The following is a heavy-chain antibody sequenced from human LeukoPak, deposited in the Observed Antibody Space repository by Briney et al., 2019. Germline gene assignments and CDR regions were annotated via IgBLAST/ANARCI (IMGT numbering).Heavy chain of an antibody. V-gene: IGHV1-3*01. Sequence: ASVKVSCKASGYTFTSYAMHWVRQAPGQRLEWMGWINAGNGNTKYSQKFQGRVTITRDTSASTAYMELSSLRSEDTAVYYCARDFGRGSSWLPLPIDYWGQGTLVTVSSGMDVWGQGTTVTVSS. D-gene: IGHD6-13*01. J-gene: IGHJ6*02. CDR1: GYTFTSYA. CDR2: INAGNGNT. CDR3: ARDFGRGSSWLPLPIDYWGQGTLVTVSSGMDV.